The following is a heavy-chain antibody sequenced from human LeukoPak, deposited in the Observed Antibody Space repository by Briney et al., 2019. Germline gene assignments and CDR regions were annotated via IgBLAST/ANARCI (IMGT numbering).Heavy chain of an antibody. V-gene: IGHV4-59*01. D-gene: IGHD3-22*01. Sequence: SETLSLTCTLSGDSISSYYWSWLRQPPGKGLEWIGYIYYSGGTNYNPSLKSRVTISVDTSKNQFSLKLSSVTAADTAVYYCARDLGDSGYLSYWGQGTLVTVSS. CDR2: IYYSGGT. CDR1: GDSISSYY. CDR3: ARDLGDSGYLSY. J-gene: IGHJ4*02.